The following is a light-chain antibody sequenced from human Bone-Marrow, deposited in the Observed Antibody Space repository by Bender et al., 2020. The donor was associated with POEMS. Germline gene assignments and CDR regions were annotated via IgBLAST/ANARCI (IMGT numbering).Light chain of an antibody. CDR3: SSYTNTFGGV. Sequence: QSALTQPASVSGSPGQSITISCTGTSSDVGVYQFVSWYRQDPGKAPQLMIYGVRNRPSGVSDRFSGSKSGNTASLTISGLQAEDEADYYCSSYTNTFGGVFGGGTKLTVL. CDR1: SSDVGVYQF. V-gene: IGLV2-14*01. CDR2: GVR. J-gene: IGLJ3*02.